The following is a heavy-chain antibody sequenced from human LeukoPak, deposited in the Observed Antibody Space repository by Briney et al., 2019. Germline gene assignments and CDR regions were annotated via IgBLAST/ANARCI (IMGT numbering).Heavy chain of an antibody. CDR2: ISNSGSPI. J-gene: IGHJ4*02. Sequence: QSGGSLRLSCGASGFTFSTYNMNWVREATGKGPEGFSLISNSGSPIYYRHSVNRRFTISTDNAQDSLYLHMDILSAEDTAVYFCSRGSLLRGPDHWGQGPLVTVSS. V-gene: IGHV3-48*01. CDR3: SRGSLLRGPDH. D-gene: IGHD3-10*01. CDR1: GFTFSTYN.